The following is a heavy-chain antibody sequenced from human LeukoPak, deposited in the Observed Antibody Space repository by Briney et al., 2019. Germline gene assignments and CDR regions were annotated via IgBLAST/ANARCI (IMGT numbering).Heavy chain of an antibody. CDR3: ARDGSSRIAATS. CDR2: INPSGGSS. Sequence: ASVKVSCKASGYTFTSYYIHWVRQAPGQGLEWMGIINPSGGSSSYAQKFQGRVTMTRDTSTNTVYMELSSLRSEDTAVYYCARDGSSRIAATSWGQGALVTVSS. V-gene: IGHV1-46*01. D-gene: IGHD6-13*01. CDR1: GYTFTSYY. J-gene: IGHJ4*02.